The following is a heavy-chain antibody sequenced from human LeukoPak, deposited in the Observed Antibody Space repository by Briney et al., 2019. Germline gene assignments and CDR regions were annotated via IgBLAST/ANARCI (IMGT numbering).Heavy chain of an antibody. CDR3: ATLPHGGVYVDF. V-gene: IGHV4-59*05. Sequence: SETLSLTCAVYGGSFSGYYWSWIRQPPGKGLEWIGSIYYSGSTYNNPSLKSRVTISVDTSRNQFYLKLSSVTAADTAVYHCATLPHGGVYVDFWGQGTLVTVST. D-gene: IGHD2-8*02. J-gene: IGHJ4*02. CDR1: GGSFSGYY. CDR2: IYYSGST.